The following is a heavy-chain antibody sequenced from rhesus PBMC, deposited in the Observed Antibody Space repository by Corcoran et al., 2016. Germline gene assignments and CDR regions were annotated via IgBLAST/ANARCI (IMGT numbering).Heavy chain of an antibody. CDR1: GGSFRSYW. D-gene: IGHD6-25*01. J-gene: IGHJ4*01. CDR3: ARYGRSGSWNFDY. Sequence: QVQLQESGPGLVKPSETLSLTCAVSGGSFRSYWWRWIRHPPGKGMEWIGEINGNSENNTYNPSLKSRVTISKDASKNQFSLKLSSVTAADTAVYYCARYGRSGSWNFDYWGQGVLVTVSS. CDR2: INGNSENN. V-gene: IGHV4-80*01.